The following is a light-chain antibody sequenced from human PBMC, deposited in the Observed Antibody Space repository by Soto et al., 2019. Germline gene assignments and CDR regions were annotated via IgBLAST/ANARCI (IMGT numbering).Light chain of an antibody. Sequence: QSVLTQPASVSGSPGQSITISCTGTSSDVGGYNHVSWYQQHPGKAPNVMIYEVSNRPSGVSNRFSGSKSGNTASLTISGLQAEDEADYYCTSYTSSSTQYVFGTGTKVTVL. CDR2: EVS. J-gene: IGLJ1*01. CDR1: SSDVGGYNH. CDR3: TSYTSSSTQYV. V-gene: IGLV2-14*01.